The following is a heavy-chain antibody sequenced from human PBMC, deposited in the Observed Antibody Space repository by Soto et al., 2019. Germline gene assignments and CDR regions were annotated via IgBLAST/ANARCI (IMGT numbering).Heavy chain of an antibody. J-gene: IGHJ4*02. CDR3: ARILRINHHPPDY. CDR2: IFSNDEK. V-gene: IGHV2-26*01. Sequence: QVTLKESGPVLVKPTETLTLTCTVSGISLSNDRTGVSWIRQPPGKALEWLAHIFSNDEKSHSTSLKSRLTISKDTSKSQVVLTMTYVDPVDTATYYCARILRINHHPPDYWGQGTLVTVSS. CDR1: GISLSNDRTG.